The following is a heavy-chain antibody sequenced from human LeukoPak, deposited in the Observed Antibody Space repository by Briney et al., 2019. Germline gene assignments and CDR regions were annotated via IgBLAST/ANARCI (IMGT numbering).Heavy chain of an antibody. J-gene: IGHJ4*02. CDR1: GFTFSSYA. V-gene: IGHV3-23*01. CDR2: ISGSGGST. D-gene: IGHD2-15*01. Sequence: GGSLRLSCAASGFTFSSYAMSWVRQAPGKGLEWVSAISGSGGSTYYADSVKGRFTISRDNSKNTLYLQMNSLRAEDTAVYYRAKDRVVVVAATTGDYWGQGTLVTVSS. CDR3: AKDRVVVVAATTGDY.